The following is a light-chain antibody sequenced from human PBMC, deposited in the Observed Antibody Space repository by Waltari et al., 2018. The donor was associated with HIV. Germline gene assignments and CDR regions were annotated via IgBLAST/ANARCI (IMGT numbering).Light chain of an antibody. CDR2: GEN. CDR3: NSRGSSGNHV. V-gene: IGLV3-19*01. Sequence: SSELTQEPAVSVALGQTVRITCQGDSLRSYYASWYQQKPGQAPLLLIYGENRRPSGIPDLFSSSTSGNTASLTITGAQAEDEADYYCNSRGSSGNHVFGIGAKVTVL. J-gene: IGLJ1*01. CDR1: SLRSYY.